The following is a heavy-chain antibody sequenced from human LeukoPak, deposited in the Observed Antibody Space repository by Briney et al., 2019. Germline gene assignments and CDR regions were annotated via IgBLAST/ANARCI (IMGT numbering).Heavy chain of an antibody. Sequence: ASVKVSCKASGYTFTGYYMHWARQAPGQGLEWMGRINPNSGGTNYAQKFQGRVTMTRDTSISTAYMELSRLRSDDTAVYYCARFSSGWSFDYWGQGTLVTVSS. J-gene: IGHJ4*02. CDR2: INPNSGGT. CDR1: GYTFTGYY. V-gene: IGHV1-2*06. D-gene: IGHD6-19*01. CDR3: ARFSSGWSFDY.